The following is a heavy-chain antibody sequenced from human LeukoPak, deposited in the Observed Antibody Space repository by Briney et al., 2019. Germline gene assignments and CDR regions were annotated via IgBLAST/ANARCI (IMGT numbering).Heavy chain of an antibody. J-gene: IGHJ4*02. CDR2: ISGSVGRT. CDR1: GFTFSSYA. CDR3: AKLYGGNSLYFDY. V-gene: IGHV3-23*01. Sequence: PGGSLRLSCAASGFTFSSYAMCWVRPAPGAGLGWVSAISGSVGRTYYADSVKGRFTISRDNSKNTLYLQMNSLRAEDTAVYYCAKLYGGNSLYFDYWGQGTLVTVSS. D-gene: IGHD4-23*01.